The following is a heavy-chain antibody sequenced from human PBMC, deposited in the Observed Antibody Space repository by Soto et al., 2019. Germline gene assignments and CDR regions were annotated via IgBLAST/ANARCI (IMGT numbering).Heavy chain of an antibody. CDR2: IYPGDSDT. Sequence: GESLKISCEGSGYSFTSYWIGWVRQMPGKGLEWMGIIYPGDSDTRYSPSFQGQVTISADKSISTAYLQWSSLKASDTAMYYYASSGILAYCGGDCYNYYYYYGMDVWGQGTTVTVSS. CDR1: GYSFTSYW. V-gene: IGHV5-51*01. J-gene: IGHJ6*02. CDR3: ASSGILAYCGGDCYNYYYYYGMDV. D-gene: IGHD2-21*02.